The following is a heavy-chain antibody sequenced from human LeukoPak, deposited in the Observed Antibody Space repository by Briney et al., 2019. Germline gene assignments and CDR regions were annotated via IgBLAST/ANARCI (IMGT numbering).Heavy chain of an antibody. CDR1: GFTFSRYS. CDR3: ARDENAAFDI. V-gene: IGHV3-21*01. CDR2: ISGSSTYL. Sequence: GGSLRLSCAASGFTFSRYSMNWVRQAPGKGLEWVSSISGSSTYLYYADSVKGRFTISRDDAKSSLSLQINGLRAEDTAVYYCARDENAAFDIWGHGTKVTVSS. J-gene: IGHJ3*02.